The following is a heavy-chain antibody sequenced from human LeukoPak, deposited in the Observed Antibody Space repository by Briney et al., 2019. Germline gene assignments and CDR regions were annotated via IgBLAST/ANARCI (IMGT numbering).Heavy chain of an antibody. V-gene: IGHV1-69*02. CDR1: GGTFSSYT. Sequence: GASVKVSFKASGGTFSSYTISWVRQAPGQGLEWMGRIIPILGIANYAQKFQGRVTITADKSTSTAYMELSSLRSEDTAVYYCATRYSSSSYYFDYWGQGTLVTVSS. D-gene: IGHD6-13*01. J-gene: IGHJ4*02. CDR3: ATRYSSSSYYFDY. CDR2: IIPILGIA.